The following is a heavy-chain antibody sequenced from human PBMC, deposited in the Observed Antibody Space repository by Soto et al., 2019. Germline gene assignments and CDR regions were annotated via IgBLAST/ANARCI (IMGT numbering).Heavy chain of an antibody. D-gene: IGHD2-15*01. CDR2: ISSSSSTI. CDR1: GFTFSTYG. J-gene: IGHJ3*02. Sequence: GGSLRLSCAASGFTFSTYGMSWVRQAPGKGLEWVSYISSSSSTIYYADSVKGRFTISRDNAKNSLYLQMNSLRDEDTAVYYCARDKVRGYCSGGSCYSGSDAFDIWGQGTMVTGS. V-gene: IGHV3-48*02. CDR3: ARDKVRGYCSGGSCYSGSDAFDI.